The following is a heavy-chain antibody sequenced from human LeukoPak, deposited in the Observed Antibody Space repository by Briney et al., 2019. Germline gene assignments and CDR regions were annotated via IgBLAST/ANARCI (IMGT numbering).Heavy chain of an antibody. V-gene: IGHV3-30-3*01. CDR3: ARGGFTIFGVVINPPDY. Sequence: GRPLRLSCAASGFTFSSYAMHWVRQAPGKGLEWVAVISYDGSNKYYADSVKGRFTISRDNSKNTLYLQMNSLRAEDTAVYYCARGGFTIFGVVINPPDYWGQGTLVTVSS. D-gene: IGHD3-3*01. CDR2: ISYDGSNK. CDR1: GFTFSSYA. J-gene: IGHJ4*02.